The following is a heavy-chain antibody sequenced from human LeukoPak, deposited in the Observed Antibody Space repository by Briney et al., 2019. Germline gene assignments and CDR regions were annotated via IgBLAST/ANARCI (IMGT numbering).Heavy chain of an antibody. V-gene: IGHV4-59*01. J-gene: IGHJ5*02. Sequence: SETLSLTCTVSGGSISSYYWSWTRQPPGKGLEWIGYIYYSGSTNYNPSLKSRVTISVDTSKNQFSLKLSSVTAADTAVYYCATSWGSSRAFDPWGQGTLVTVSS. CDR2: IYYSGST. D-gene: IGHD3-16*01. CDR3: ATSWGSSRAFDP. CDR1: GGSISSYY.